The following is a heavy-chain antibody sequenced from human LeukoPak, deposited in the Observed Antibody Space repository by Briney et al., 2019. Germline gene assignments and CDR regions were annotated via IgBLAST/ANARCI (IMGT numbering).Heavy chain of an antibody. D-gene: IGHD2-2*01. CDR1: GGSISSGGYS. V-gene: IGHV4-30-2*01. J-gene: IGHJ4*02. CDR3: ASLVVPAPGPVY. CDR2: IYHSGST. Sequence: PSETLSLTCAVSGGSISSGGYSWSWIRQPPGKGLEWIGYIYHSGSTYHNPSLKSRVTISVDTSKNHFSLKLTSVTAADTAVYYCASLVVPAPGPVYWGQGTLVTVSS.